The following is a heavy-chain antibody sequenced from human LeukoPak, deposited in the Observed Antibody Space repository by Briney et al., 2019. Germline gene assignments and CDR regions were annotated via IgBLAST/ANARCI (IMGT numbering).Heavy chain of an antibody. CDR1: GFIFSKAW. Sequence: PGGSLRLSCAASGFIFSKAWMSWVRQAPGKGLEWVANIKQDGSEKYYVDSVKGRFTISRDNAKNSLYLQMNSLRAEDTAVYYCARDWSSFLGELSLGYFDYWGQGTLVTVSS. V-gene: IGHV3-7*03. CDR3: ARDWSSFLGELSLGYFDY. D-gene: IGHD3-16*02. J-gene: IGHJ4*02. CDR2: IKQDGSEK.